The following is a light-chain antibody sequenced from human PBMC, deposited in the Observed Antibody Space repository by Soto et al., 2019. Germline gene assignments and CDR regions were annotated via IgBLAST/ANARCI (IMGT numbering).Light chain of an antibody. CDR2: GAS. CDR3: QQYNNWPRT. Sequence: EIVMTQSPAALSVSPGERPTLSSRASNIVSSNLPCYQQKPGQPPRPLMYGASPRASGIPARFSGSGSGTEFTLTISSLQSEDFAIYYCQQYNNWPRTCGQGTKVEIK. CDR1: NIVSSN. J-gene: IGKJ1*01. V-gene: IGKV3-15*01.